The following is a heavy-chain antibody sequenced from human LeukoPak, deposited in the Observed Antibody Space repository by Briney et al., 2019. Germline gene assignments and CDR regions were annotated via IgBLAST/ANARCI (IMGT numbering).Heavy chain of an antibody. CDR3: ARGGHSSSETDY. J-gene: IGHJ4*02. Sequence: GGSLRLSCAASGFTFSSYSMDWVRQAPGKGLEWVSSISSSSSYIYYADSVKGRFTISRDNAKNSLYLQMNSLRAEDTAVYYCARGGHSSSETDYWGQGTLVTVSS. D-gene: IGHD6-6*01. V-gene: IGHV3-21*01. CDR2: ISSSSSYI. CDR1: GFTFSSYS.